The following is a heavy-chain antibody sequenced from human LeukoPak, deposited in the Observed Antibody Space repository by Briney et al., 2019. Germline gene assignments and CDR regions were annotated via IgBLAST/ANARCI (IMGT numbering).Heavy chain of an antibody. CDR2: ISGSGGST. J-gene: IGHJ6*02. CDR3: AKHPHMPGGVYYYYGMDV. Sequence: PGGSLRLACAASGFTFSSYAMSWVRQAPGKGLEWVSAISGSGGSTYYADSVKGRLTISRDNSKNTLYLKMNSLRAEDTAVYYRAKHPHMPGGVYYYYGMDVWGQGPTVTVSS. CDR1: GFTFSSYA. V-gene: IGHV3-23*01. D-gene: IGHD2-8*02.